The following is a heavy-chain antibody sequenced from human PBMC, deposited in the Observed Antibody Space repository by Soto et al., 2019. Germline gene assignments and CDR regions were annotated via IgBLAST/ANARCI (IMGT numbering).Heavy chain of an antibody. V-gene: IGHV3-72*01. CDR2: IRNKANSYTT. CDR1: GFTFSDHY. CDR3: VASSDGRIDY. J-gene: IGHJ4*02. Sequence: EVQLVESGGGLVQPGGSLRLSCAASGFTFSDHYMDWVRQAPGKGLEWVGRIRNKANSYTTDHAASVKGRFTISREDSRNSLYLQMNTLKTEDTAVYYCVASSDGRIDYWGQGTLVTVSS. D-gene: IGHD5-18*01.